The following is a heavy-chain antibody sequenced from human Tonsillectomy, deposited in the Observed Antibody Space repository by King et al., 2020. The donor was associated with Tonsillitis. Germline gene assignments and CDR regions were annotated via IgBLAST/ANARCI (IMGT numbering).Heavy chain of an antibody. Sequence: QLQESGPGLVKPSETLSLTCTVSGDSISSYSWSWIRQPPGKGLEWIGYIYYSGSTNYNPSLKSPVTISVDTSKNQFSLKLNSVTAADTAVYYCARARVDNYNSWYWFDPWGQGTLVTVSS. D-gene: IGHD1-1*01. CDR1: GDSISSYS. CDR3: ARARVDNYNSWYWFDP. V-gene: IGHV4-59*01. J-gene: IGHJ5*02. CDR2: IYYSGST.